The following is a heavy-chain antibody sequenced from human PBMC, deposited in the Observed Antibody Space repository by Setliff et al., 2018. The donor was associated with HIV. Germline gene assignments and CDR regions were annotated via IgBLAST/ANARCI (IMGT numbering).Heavy chain of an antibody. Sequence: ASVKVSCKASGFTFTNSAMQWVRQARGQRLEWIGWIVVGSYNTNYAQKFQERVTITRDLSTSTAYMELSSLRSEDTAVYYCAGRRLGAGTTVVNWGQGTLVTVSS. CDR3: AGRRLGAGTTVVN. CDR2: IVVGSYNT. CDR1: GFTFTNSA. D-gene: IGHD4-4*01. J-gene: IGHJ4*02. V-gene: IGHV1-58*02.